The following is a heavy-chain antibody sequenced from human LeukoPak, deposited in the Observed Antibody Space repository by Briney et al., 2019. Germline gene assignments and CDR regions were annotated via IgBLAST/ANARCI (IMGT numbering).Heavy chain of an antibody. CDR2: INPSGGST. V-gene: IGHV1-46*01. CDR1: GYTFTSYY. J-gene: IGHJ4*02. Sequence: ASVKVSCKASGYTFTSYYMHWVRQAPGQGLEWMGIINPSGGSTSYAQKFQGRVTMPRDTSTSTVYMELSSLRSEDTAVYYCARRLNSTVGIDYWGQGTLVTVSS. D-gene: IGHD4-23*01. CDR3: ARRLNSTVGIDY.